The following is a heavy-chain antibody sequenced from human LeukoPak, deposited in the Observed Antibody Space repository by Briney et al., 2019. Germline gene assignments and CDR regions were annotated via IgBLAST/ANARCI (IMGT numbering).Heavy chain of an antibody. CDR1: GFIFNNYA. Sequence: PGRSLRLSCAASGFIFNNYAMNWVRQAPGKGLEWVSSISSSSSYIYYADSVKGRFTVSRDNAKNSLYLQLNSLRAEDTAVFYCARGRSVSGTPEFDYWGQGTLVTVSS. CDR3: ARGRSVSGTPEFDY. V-gene: IGHV3-21*01. J-gene: IGHJ4*02. D-gene: IGHD6-19*01. CDR2: ISSSSSYI.